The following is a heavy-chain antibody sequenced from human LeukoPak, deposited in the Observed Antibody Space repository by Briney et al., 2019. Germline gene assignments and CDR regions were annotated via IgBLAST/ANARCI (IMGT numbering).Heavy chain of an antibody. V-gene: IGHV3-30*04. CDR3: AKDLVGYSGYDWGSTDY. D-gene: IGHD5-12*01. CDR2: ISYDGSNK. Sequence: GGSLRLSCAASGFTFSSYAMHWVRQAPGKGLEWVAVISYDGSNKYYADSVKGRFTISRDNSKNTLYLQMNSLRAEDTAVYYCAKDLVGYSGYDWGSTDYWGQGTLVTVSS. J-gene: IGHJ4*02. CDR1: GFTFSSYA.